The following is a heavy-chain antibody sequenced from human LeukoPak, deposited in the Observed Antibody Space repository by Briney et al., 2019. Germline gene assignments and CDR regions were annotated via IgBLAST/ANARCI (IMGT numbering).Heavy chain of an antibody. D-gene: IGHD4-17*01. Sequence: GGSLRLSCTASGFTSGDYAMSWVRQAPGKGLEWVGCIRSNAYGGTTEYAASVKGRFTISRDDSKSIAYLQMNSLKTEDTAVYYCTRFTANYGDYDYYYYGMDLWGQGTTVTVSS. V-gene: IGHV3-49*04. CDR2: IRSNAYGGTT. CDR3: TRFTANYGDYDYYYYGMDL. J-gene: IGHJ6*02. CDR1: GFTSGDYA.